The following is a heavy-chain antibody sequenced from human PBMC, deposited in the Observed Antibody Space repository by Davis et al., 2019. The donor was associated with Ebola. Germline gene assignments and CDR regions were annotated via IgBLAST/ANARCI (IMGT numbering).Heavy chain of an antibody. CDR2: INAGNGNT. CDR3: ARDRVYSSGWDN. CDR1: GYTFTSYA. Sequence: ASVKVSCKASGYTFTSYAMHWVRQAPGQRLEWMGWINAGNGNTKYSQKSQGRVTITRDTSASTAYMELSSLRSEDTAVYYCARDRVYSSGWDNWGQGTLVTVSS. V-gene: IGHV1-3*01. D-gene: IGHD6-19*01. J-gene: IGHJ4*02.